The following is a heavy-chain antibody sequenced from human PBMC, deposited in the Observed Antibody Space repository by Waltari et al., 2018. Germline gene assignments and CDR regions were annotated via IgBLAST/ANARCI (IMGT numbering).Heavy chain of an antibody. J-gene: IGHJ3*01. V-gene: IGHV4-39*02. Sequence: QLQLQESGPGLGKPSEPLSLTCIVSGGSITSNRHYWAWIRQPPGQGLEWIGTMSYNGATYSTPSLKSRVTVSRDTSKNHLSLKLGSVTAADTAVYYCATYIGASIGTAAFDVWGQGTMVTVSS. CDR1: GGSITSNRHY. CDR2: MSYNGAT. CDR3: ATYIGASIGTAAFDV. D-gene: IGHD5-12*01.